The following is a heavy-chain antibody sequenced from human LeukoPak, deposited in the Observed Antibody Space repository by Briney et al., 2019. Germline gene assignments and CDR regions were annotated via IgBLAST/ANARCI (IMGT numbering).Heavy chain of an antibody. CDR2: INHSGST. Sequence: SETLSLTCAVYGGPFSGYYWSWIRQPPGKGLEWIGEINHSGSTNYNPSLKSRVTMSVDTSKNQFSLKLSSVTAADTAVYYCARRRRYCSSTSCYAPIYYYYGMDVWGKGTTVTVSS. CDR1: GGPFSGYY. D-gene: IGHD2-2*01. V-gene: IGHV4-34*01. CDR3: ARRRRYCSSTSCYAPIYYYYGMDV. J-gene: IGHJ6*04.